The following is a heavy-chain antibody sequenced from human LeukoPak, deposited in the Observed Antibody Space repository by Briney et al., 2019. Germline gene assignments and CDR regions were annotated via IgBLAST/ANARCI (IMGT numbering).Heavy chain of an antibody. J-gene: IGHJ4*02. Sequence: PGGSLRLSCAASGFTFNTYSMNWARQAPGKGLEWVSTISDSGGGTYYADSVKGRFTISRDNSKNTLYLQMNSLRADDTAVYYCDCADFWGQGTLVTVSS. V-gene: IGHV3-23*01. CDR1: GFTFNTYS. CDR3: DCADF. D-gene: IGHD2-21*02. CDR2: ISDSGGGT.